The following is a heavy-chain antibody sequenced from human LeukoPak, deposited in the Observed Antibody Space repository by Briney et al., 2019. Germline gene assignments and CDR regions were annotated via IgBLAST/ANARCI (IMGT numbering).Heavy chain of an antibody. D-gene: IGHD5-12*01. CDR1: GGSINNSSYY. V-gene: IGHV4-39*07. CDR2: IYYSGST. CDR3: AGAWRRDTFDY. Sequence: PSETLSLTCTVSGGSINNSSYYWGWIRQPPGKGLEWIGSIYYSGSTYYNPSLKSRVTISVDTSKNQFSLKLSSVTAADTAVYYCAGAWRRDTFDYWGQGTLVTVSS. J-gene: IGHJ4*02.